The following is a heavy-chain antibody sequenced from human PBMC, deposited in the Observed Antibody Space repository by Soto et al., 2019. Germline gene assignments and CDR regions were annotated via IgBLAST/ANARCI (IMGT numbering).Heavy chain of an antibody. V-gene: IGHV1-69*13. CDR1: GGSFSSYA. CDR3: ARDQDIVVVPAAAEYYYYGMDV. D-gene: IGHD2-2*01. J-gene: IGHJ6*02. Sequence: SVKVSFKASGGSFSSYAISWVRQAPGQGLEWMGGIIPIFGTANYAQKFQGRVTITADESTSTAYMELSSLRSEDTAVYYCARDQDIVVVPAAAEYYYYGMDVWGQGTTVTVSS. CDR2: IIPIFGTA.